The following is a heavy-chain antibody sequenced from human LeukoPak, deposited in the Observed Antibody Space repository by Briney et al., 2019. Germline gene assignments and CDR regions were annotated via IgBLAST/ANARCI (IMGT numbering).Heavy chain of an antibody. D-gene: IGHD3-9*01. V-gene: IGHV3-21*01. CDR2: ISSSSSYI. CDR3: ARTPRMLRYFDWLPYYFDY. J-gene: IGHJ4*02. CDR1: GFTFSSYS. Sequence: GGSLRLSCAASGFTFSSYSMNWVRQAPGKGLEWVSSISSSSSYIYYADSVKGRFTISRDNAKNSLYLQMNSLRAEDTAVYYCARTPRMLRYFDWLPYYFDYWGQGTLVTVSS.